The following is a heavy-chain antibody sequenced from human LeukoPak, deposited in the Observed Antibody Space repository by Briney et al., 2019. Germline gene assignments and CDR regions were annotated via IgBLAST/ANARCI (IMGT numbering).Heavy chain of an antibody. CDR3: ARGLEAAGATDY. Sequence: ASVKVSFTASGYTFTIYYMRWVRQAPGQGLEWMGIINPSGGSTSYAQKFQGRVTMTRDTSTSTVYMELSSLRSEDTAVYYCARGLEAAGATDYWGQGTLVTVSS. CDR1: GYTFTIYY. CDR2: INPSGGST. J-gene: IGHJ4*02. D-gene: IGHD1-26*01. V-gene: IGHV1-46*01.